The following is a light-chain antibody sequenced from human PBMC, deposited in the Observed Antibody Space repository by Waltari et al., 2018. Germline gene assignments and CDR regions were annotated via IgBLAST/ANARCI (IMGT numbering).Light chain of an antibody. CDR2: DVI. J-gene: IGLJ3*02. CDR3: SSFTSSSTWV. V-gene: IGLV2-14*01. Sequence: QSALTQPASVSGSPGQSITISCTGTTSDLGSYNYVSWYQQHPGKAPNLIIYDVISRPSGVSNRFSGSKSGNTASLTISGLQAEDEADYYCSSFTSSSTWVFGGGTKLTVL. CDR1: TSDLGSYNY.